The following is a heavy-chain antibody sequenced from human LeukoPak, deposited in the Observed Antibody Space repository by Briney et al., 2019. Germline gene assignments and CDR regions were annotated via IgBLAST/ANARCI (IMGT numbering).Heavy chain of an antibody. D-gene: IGHD1-26*01. V-gene: IGHV4-39*07. CDR1: GGSISSSSYY. Sequence: SETLSLTCTVSGGSISSSSYYWGWIRQPPGKGLEWIGSTYYSGSTYYNPSLKSRVTISVDTSKNQFSLKLSSVTAADTAVYYCARDQVGATNNAFDIWGQGTMVTVSS. J-gene: IGHJ3*02. CDR2: TYYSGST. CDR3: ARDQVGATNNAFDI.